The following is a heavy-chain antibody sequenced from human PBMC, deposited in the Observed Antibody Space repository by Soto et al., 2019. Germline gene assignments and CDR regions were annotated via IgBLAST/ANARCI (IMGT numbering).Heavy chain of an antibody. CDR2: INSDGSST. J-gene: IGHJ5*02. CDR1: GFTFSSYW. V-gene: IGHV3-74*01. CDR3: ARESRGWWFDP. D-gene: IGHD3-10*01. Sequence: EVQLVESGGGLVQPGGSLRLSCAASGFTFSSYWMHWVRQAPGKGLVWVSRINSDGSSTSYADSVKGRFTISRDNAKNTLYLQMNSLRAEDTAGYYWARESRGWWFDPWGQGTLVTVSS.